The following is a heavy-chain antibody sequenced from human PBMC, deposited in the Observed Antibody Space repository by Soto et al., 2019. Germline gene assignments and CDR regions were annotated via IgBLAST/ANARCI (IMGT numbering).Heavy chain of an antibody. V-gene: IGHV4-38-2*02. CDR1: GYSISSGSY. CDR2: IYHGGTT. J-gene: IGHJ4*01. Sequence: SETLSLTCTVSGYSISSGSYWGWIRQPPGKGPEWIASIYHGGTTFYNPSLKSRITISVDTSHNQFSLNLRSVTAADTAVYYCARVHVMVVAGSTFDYWGHGTLVTVSS. CDR3: ARVHVMVVAGSTFDY. D-gene: IGHD6-19*01.